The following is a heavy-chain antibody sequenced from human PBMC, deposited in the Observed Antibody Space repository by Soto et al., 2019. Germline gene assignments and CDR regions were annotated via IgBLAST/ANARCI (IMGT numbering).Heavy chain of an antibody. CDR2: ISSSSSTI. J-gene: IGHJ4*02. Sequence: GGSLRLSCAASGFTFSSYSMNWVRQAPGKGLEWVSYISSSSSTIYYADSVKGRFTISRDNAKNSLYLQMNSLRDEDTAVYYCARDDILTGPASPRENDYWGQGTLVTVSS. CDR1: GFTFSSYS. CDR3: ARDDILTGPASPRENDY. D-gene: IGHD3-9*01. V-gene: IGHV3-48*02.